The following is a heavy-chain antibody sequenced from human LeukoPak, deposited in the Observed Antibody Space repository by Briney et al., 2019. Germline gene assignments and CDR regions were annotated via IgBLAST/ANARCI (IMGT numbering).Heavy chain of an antibody. J-gene: IGHJ2*01. V-gene: IGHV1-18*01. CDR2: ISAYNGNT. CDR3: ASHYGDYWYFDL. CDR1: GYTFTSYG. Sequence: ASVKVSCKASGYTFTSYGISWVRQAPGQGLEWVGWISAYNGNTNYAQKLQGRVTMTTDTSTSTAYMELRSLRSDDTAVYYCASHYGDYWYFDLWGRGTLVTVSS. D-gene: IGHD4-17*01.